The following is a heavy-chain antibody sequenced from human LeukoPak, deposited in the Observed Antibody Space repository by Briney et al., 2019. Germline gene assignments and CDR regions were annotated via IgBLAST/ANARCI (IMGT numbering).Heavy chain of an antibody. Sequence: ASVKVSCKASGYTFTGYYMHWVRQAPGQGLEWMGWINPNSGGTNYAQKFQGRVIMTRDTSISTAYMELSRLRSDDTAVYYCASYIRFLEWLFESDYWGQGTLVTVS. J-gene: IGHJ4*02. CDR3: ASYIRFLEWLFESDY. CDR2: INPNSGGT. V-gene: IGHV1-2*02. D-gene: IGHD3-3*01. CDR1: GYTFTGYY.